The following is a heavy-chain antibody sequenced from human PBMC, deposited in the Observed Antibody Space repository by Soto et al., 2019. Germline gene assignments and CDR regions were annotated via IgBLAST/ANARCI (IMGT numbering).Heavy chain of an antibody. CDR3: ARGQVDTAMFTDVFDI. Sequence: ASVKVSCKASGGTFSSYAISWVRQAPGQGLEWMGGIIPIFGTANYAQKFQGRVTITADESTSTAYMELSSLRSEDTAVYYCARGQVDTAMFTDVFDIWGKGTMATV. V-gene: IGHV1-69*13. CDR2: IIPIFGTA. J-gene: IGHJ3*02. D-gene: IGHD5-18*01. CDR1: GGTFSSYA.